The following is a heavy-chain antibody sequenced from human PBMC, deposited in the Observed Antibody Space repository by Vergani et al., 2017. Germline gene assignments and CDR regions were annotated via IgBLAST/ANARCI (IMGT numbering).Heavy chain of an antibody. CDR2: INSDGSST. Sequence: EVQLVESGGGLVQPGGSLRLSCAASGFTFSSYWMHWVRQAPGKGLVWVSRINSDGSSTSYADSVKGRFTISRDNAKNTLYLQMNSLRAEDTAVYYCARELYRLSGYYPTYYYYGMDVWGQGTTVTVSS. CDR1: GFTFSSYW. D-gene: IGHD3-22*01. CDR3: ARELYRLSGYYPTYYYYGMDV. V-gene: IGHV3-74*01. J-gene: IGHJ6*02.